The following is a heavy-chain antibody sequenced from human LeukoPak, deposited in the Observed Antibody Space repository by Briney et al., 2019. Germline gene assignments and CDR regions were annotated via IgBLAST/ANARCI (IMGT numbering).Heavy chain of an antibody. CDR1: GGSISSSGHS. Sequence: PSETLSLTCAVSGGSISSSGHSWGWIRQPPGKGLEFIGTIYSSGSTYFNPSLKSRVTMSVDTSKNQFSLKVNSVTAADTAVYYCARHTHYPGKLPYCFDYWGQGTLVTVSS. J-gene: IGHJ4*02. D-gene: IGHD1-7*01. V-gene: IGHV4-39*01. CDR2: IYSSGST. CDR3: ARHTHYPGKLPYCFDY.